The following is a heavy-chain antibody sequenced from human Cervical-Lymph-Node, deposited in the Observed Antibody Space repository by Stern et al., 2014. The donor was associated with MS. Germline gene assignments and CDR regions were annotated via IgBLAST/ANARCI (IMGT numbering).Heavy chain of an antibody. J-gene: IGHJ6*02. V-gene: IGHV2-5*02. D-gene: IGHD2-21*02. CDR3: AHTLVTSDEGFGMDV. CDR1: GFSFNTSGVG. CDR2: IYWDDDK. Sequence: EESGPMLVKPTQTLKLTCTFSGFSFNTSGVGVVWIRQPPGKALEWLSVIYWDDDKRYSPTLKHRLTITKDTSKNQVVLTVTNVDRLDTGTYYCAHTLVTSDEGFGMDVWGQGTTVTVTS.